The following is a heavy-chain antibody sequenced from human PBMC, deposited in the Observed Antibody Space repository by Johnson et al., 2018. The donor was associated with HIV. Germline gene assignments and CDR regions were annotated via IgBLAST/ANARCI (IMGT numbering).Heavy chain of an antibody. CDR1: GFTFSNAW. V-gene: IGHV3-11*04. Sequence: QVQLVESGGGLVKPGGSLRLSCTVSGFTFSNAWMNWVRQAPGKGLEWIAYISSGGSGMNYADSVKGRFTVSRDNAKKSLYLQMDSLRVDDTAVYYCTRGSFTDDAFDVWGLGTMVTVSS. CDR2: ISSGGSGM. J-gene: IGHJ3*01. CDR3: TRGSFTDDAFDV. D-gene: IGHD1-26*01.